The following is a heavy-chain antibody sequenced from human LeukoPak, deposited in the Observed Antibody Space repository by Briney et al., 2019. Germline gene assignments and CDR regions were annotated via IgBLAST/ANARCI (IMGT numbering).Heavy chain of an antibody. CDR3: ARVFREGYKLELTHFDY. CDR2: IYHSGST. J-gene: IGHJ4*02. Sequence: RASETLSLTCAVSGGSISSSNWWSWVRQPPGKGLEWIGEIYHSGSTNYNPSLKSRVTISVDKSKNQFSLKLSSVTAADTAVYYCARVFREGYKLELTHFDYWGQGTLVTVSS. CDR1: GGSISSSNW. V-gene: IGHV4-4*02. D-gene: IGHD1-1*01.